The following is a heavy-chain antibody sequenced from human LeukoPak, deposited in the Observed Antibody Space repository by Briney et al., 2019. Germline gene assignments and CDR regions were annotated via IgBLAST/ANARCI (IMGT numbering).Heavy chain of an antibody. CDR3: ARTYYYDSSYDAFDI. D-gene: IGHD3-22*01. Sequence: GASVKVSCKASGYTFTSYHMHWVRQAPGQGLEWMGIINPSGGSTNYAQRFRGRVTMTRDTSISTAYMELSRLRSDDTAVYYCARTYYYDSSYDAFDIWGQGTMVTVSS. CDR2: INPSGGST. V-gene: IGHV1-46*01. CDR1: GYTFTSYH. J-gene: IGHJ3*02.